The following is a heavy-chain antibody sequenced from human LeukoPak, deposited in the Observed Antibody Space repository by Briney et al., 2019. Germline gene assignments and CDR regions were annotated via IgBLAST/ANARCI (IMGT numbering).Heavy chain of an antibody. Sequence: GSLRLSCAVSGFTFSSYEMNWVRQAPGKGLEWVSYIRSSGSPTYYADSVKGRFTISRDNAKNSLYLQMNSLRAEDTAVYYCARSVFGVAKPMDVWGQGTTVTVSS. V-gene: IGHV3-48*03. J-gene: IGHJ6*02. CDR1: GFTFSSYE. D-gene: IGHD3-3*01. CDR3: ARSVFGVAKPMDV. CDR2: IRSSGSPT.